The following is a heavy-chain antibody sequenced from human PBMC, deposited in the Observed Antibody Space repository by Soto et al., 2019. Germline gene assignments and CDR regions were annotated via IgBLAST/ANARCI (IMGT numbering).Heavy chain of an antibody. CDR2: IYYSGST. CDR1: GGSISSYY. J-gene: IGHJ6*03. D-gene: IGHD2-8*01. CDR3: ARRVFMVYAPYYYYYYMDV. Sequence: QVQLQESGPGLVKPSETLSLTCTVSGGSISSYYWSWIRQPPGKGLEWIGYIYYSGSTNYNPSLKSRVTISVDTSKNQFSLKLSSVTAADTAVYYCARRVFMVYAPYYYYYYMDVWGKGTTGTVSS. V-gene: IGHV4-59*08.